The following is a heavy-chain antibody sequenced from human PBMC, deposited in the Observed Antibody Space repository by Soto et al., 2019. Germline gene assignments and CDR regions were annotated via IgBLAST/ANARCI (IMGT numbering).Heavy chain of an antibody. CDR2: IYPGNSDI. CDR1: GYSFTNYW. Sequence: GESLKISCKGSGYSFTNYWIGWVRQMPGKGLEWMGIIYPGNSDIRYNPSFQGQVTMSADRSISTAYLQWSNLKASDTAMYYCARHSGLESSGYCSYWGQGTLVTVSS. V-gene: IGHV5-51*01. CDR3: ARHSGLESSGYCSY. D-gene: IGHD3-22*01. J-gene: IGHJ4*02.